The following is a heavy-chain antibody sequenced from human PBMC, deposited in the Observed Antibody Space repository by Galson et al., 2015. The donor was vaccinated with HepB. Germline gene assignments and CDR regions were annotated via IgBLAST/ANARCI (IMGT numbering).Heavy chain of an antibody. V-gene: IGHV4-34*01. CDR1: GGSFSGYY. CDR3: ALLGAAVASDY. CDR2: INDSGHT. J-gene: IGHJ4*02. Sequence: ETLSLTCAVSGGSFSGYYCSWIRQPPGKGLEWIGDINDSGHTNYSPSLKSRLTISVDTSKNQFSLRLTSVSAADSSTYYCALLGAAVASDYWGQGTLVTVSS. D-gene: IGHD6-19*01.